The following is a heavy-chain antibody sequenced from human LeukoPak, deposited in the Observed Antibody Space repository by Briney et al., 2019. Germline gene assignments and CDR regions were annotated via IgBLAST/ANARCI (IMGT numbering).Heavy chain of an antibody. J-gene: IGHJ1*01. Sequence: TSETLSLTCTVSGGSISSYYWSWIRQPPGKGLEWIGYIYYSGSTYYNPSLKSRVTISVDTSKNQFSLKLSSVTAADTAVYYCAGEEWLYRYFQHWGQGTLVTVSS. CDR1: GGSISSYY. CDR2: IYYSGST. CDR3: AGEEWLYRYFQH. V-gene: IGHV4-59*08. D-gene: IGHD6-19*01.